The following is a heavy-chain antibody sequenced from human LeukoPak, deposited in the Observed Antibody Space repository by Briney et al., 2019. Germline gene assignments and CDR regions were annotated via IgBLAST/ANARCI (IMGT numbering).Heavy chain of an antibody. Sequence: SETLSLTCTVSGGSISSYYWSWIRQPAGKGLEWIGHIFTSGSTNYNPSLKSRVTISVDKSKNQFPLKLISVTAADTAVYYCARFDSSSWSYYFDYWGQGTLVTVSS. CDR2: IFTSGST. V-gene: IGHV4-4*07. D-gene: IGHD6-13*01. J-gene: IGHJ4*02. CDR3: ARFDSSSWSYYFDY. CDR1: GGSISSYY.